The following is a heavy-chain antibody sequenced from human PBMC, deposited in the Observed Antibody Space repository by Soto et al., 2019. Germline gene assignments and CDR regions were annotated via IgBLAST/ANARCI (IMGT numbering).Heavy chain of an antibody. CDR3: ARYREWLLWFRYYFYYGMDV. D-gene: IGHD3-3*01. Sequence: GGSLRLSCAASGFTFSSYWMSWVRQAPGKGLEWVANIKQDGSEKYYVDSVKGRFTISRDNAKNSLYLQMNSLRAEDTAVYYCARYREWLLWFRYYFYYGMDVWGQGTTVTVSS. CDR1: GFTFSSYW. J-gene: IGHJ6*02. CDR2: IKQDGSEK. V-gene: IGHV3-7*01.